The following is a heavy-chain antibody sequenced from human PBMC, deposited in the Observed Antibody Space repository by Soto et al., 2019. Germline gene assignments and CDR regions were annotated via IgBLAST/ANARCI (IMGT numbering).Heavy chain of an antibody. CDR2: ISSSSSTI. CDR3: ARRYRVRGWDYYGMDV. Sequence: EVQLVESGGGLVQPGGSLRLSCAASGSTFSSYSMNWVRQAPGKGLEWVSYISSSSSTIYYADSVKGRFTISRDNAKNSLYLQMNSLRDEDTAVYYCARRYRVRGWDYYGMDVWGQGTTVTVSS. V-gene: IGHV3-48*02. CDR1: GSTFSSYS. J-gene: IGHJ6*02. D-gene: IGHD1-26*01.